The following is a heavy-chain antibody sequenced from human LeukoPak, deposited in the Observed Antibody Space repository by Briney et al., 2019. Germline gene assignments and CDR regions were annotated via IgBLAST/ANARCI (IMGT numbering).Heavy chain of an antibody. CDR3: ARASRPVLRYFDWLTLYYGMDV. CDR1: GYTFSTYT. J-gene: IGHJ6*02. CDR2: INAGNGNT. D-gene: IGHD3-9*01. V-gene: IGHV1-3*01. Sequence: GASVKVSCKASGYTFSTYTMHWVRQAPGQRLEWMGWINAGNGNTKYSQKFQGRVTMTRDTSTSTVYMELSSLRSEDTAVYYCARASRPVLRYFDWLTLYYGMDVWGQGTTVTVSS.